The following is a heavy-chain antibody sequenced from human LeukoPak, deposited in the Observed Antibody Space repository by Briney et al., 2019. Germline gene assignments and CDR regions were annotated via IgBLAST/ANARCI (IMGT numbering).Heavy chain of an antibody. CDR1: GYSFTSYW. V-gene: IGHV5-51*01. D-gene: IGHD3-16*02. Sequence: GESLKISCKGSGYSFTSYWIGWVRQMPGKGLGGMGVIYPGDSDTRYSASFQGQVTISADKSISAAYLQWSSLKASDTAMYYCARPEFGGVIDYWGQRTLVTVSS. CDR2: IYPGDSDT. J-gene: IGHJ4*02. CDR3: ARPEFGGVIDY.